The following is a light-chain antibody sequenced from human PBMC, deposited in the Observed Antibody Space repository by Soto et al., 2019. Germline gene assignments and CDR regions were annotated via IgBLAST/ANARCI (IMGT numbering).Light chain of an antibody. CDR2: SAS. V-gene: IGKV3D-15*01. J-gene: IGKJ4*01. CDR1: QGVGSN. Sequence: EIVLTQSPGTLSLSPGQRATLSCRASQGVGSNLAWYQQKPGQAPRLLIYSASTRATGIPARFSGSGSGTGFTLTISSLQSEDCAIYYCQQYNYWPQLTFGGGTKVDIK. CDR3: QQYNYWPQLT.